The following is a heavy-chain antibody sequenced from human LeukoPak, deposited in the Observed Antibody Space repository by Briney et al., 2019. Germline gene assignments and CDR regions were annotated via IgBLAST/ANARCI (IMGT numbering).Heavy chain of an antibody. CDR2: IIPIFGTA. CDR1: GYTFTSYY. D-gene: IGHD6-13*01. V-gene: IGHV1-69*13. Sequence: SVKVSCKASGYTFTSYYMHWVRQAPGQGLEWMGGIIPIFGTANYAQKFQGRVTITADESTSTAYMELSSLRSEDTAVYYCARDGDSIAAAVFPIAWGQGTLVTVSS. CDR3: ARDGDSIAAAVFPIA. J-gene: IGHJ4*02.